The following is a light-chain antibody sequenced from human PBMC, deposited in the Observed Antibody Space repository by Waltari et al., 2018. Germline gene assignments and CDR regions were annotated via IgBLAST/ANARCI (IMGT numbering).Light chain of an antibody. Sequence: QSALTQSASVSGSPGQSITISCPGSHTDVGASNYVSWCQQHPGKVPKVVIFDVSSRPSGVSHRFSGSKSGNTASLAISGLEPEDEADYYCGSYTTSNTHVFGTGTRVSVL. CDR3: GSYTTSNTHV. V-gene: IGLV2-14*01. J-gene: IGLJ1*01. CDR1: HTDVGASNY. CDR2: DVS.